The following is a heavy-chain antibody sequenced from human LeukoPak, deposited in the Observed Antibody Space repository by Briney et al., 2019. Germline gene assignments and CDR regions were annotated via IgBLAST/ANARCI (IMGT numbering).Heavy chain of an antibody. CDR3: ARDGTKLWFGELYPYYYYYYMDV. D-gene: IGHD3-10*01. V-gene: IGHV3-30*02. J-gene: IGHJ6*03. CDR1: GFTFSSYG. Sequence: GGSLRLSCAASGFTFSSYGMHWVRQAPGKGLEWVAFIRYDGSNKYYADSVKGRFTISRDNSKNTLYLQMGSLRAEDMAVYYCARDGTKLWFGELYPYYYYYYMDVWGKGTTVTISS. CDR2: IRYDGSNK.